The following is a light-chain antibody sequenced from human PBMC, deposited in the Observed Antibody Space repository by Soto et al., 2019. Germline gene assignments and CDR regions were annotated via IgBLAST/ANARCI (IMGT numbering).Light chain of an antibody. CDR3: QQYDNWPWT. J-gene: IGKJ1*01. V-gene: IGKV3-15*01. Sequence: EIVMTQSPATLSVSTGGRATLSCRASQSIGDTLAWYQQKPGQAPRLLIYGASSRVTGFPARFSGSGSGTDFTLTISSLQSDEFAGYNCQQYDNWPWTFGQGTKVEIK. CDR2: GAS. CDR1: QSIGDT.